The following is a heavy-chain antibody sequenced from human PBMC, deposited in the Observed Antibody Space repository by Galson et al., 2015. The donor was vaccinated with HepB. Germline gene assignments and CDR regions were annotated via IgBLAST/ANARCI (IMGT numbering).Heavy chain of an antibody. Sequence: SLRLSCAASEFTVISNYMSWIRQAPGKGLEWISVIYRGDISYYADSVKGRFTISRDNSKNTLYLQMNSLRAEDTAVYYCARVNWYGDYLDYWGQGTLVTVSS. D-gene: IGHD1-1*01. CDR3: ARVNWYGDYLDY. V-gene: IGHV3-53*01. CDR2: IYRGDIS. CDR1: EFTVISNY. J-gene: IGHJ4*02.